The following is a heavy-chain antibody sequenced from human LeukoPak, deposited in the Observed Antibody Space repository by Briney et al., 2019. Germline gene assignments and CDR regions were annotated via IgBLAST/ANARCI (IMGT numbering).Heavy chain of an antibody. CDR3: ARGLMYYDILTGYTSADAFDI. Sequence: SETLSLTCAVYGGSFSGYYWSWIRQPPGKGLEWIGEINHSGSTNYNPSLKSQVTISVDTSKNQFSLKLSSVTAADTAVYYCARGLMYYDILTGYTSADAFDIWGQGTMVTVSS. CDR2: INHSGST. V-gene: IGHV4-34*01. D-gene: IGHD3-9*01. CDR1: GGSFSGYY. J-gene: IGHJ3*02.